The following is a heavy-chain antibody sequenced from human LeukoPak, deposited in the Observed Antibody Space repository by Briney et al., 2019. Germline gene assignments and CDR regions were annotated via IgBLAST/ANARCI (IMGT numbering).Heavy chain of an antibody. CDR3: ARWDGDYYFDY. CDR2: IYYSGST. CDR1: GGSISSYY. D-gene: IGHD4-17*01. Sequence: PSETLSLTCTVSGGSISSYYWSWIRQPPGKGLEWIGYIYYSGSTSYNPSLKSRVTISVDTSKNQFSLKLSSVTAADTAVYYCARWDGDYYFDYWGQGTMVTVSS. V-gene: IGHV4-59*01. J-gene: IGHJ4*02.